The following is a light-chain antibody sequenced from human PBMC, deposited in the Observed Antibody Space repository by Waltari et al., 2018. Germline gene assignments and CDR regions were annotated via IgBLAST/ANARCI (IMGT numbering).Light chain of an antibody. CDR3: QQSKTLPLT. CDR1: QSVSNN. V-gene: IGKV3-15*01. Sequence: EIVITQSPATLSLSPGDRATLSCRASQSVSNNLAWYQQRPGQAPRLLIYGASTRATGVPARFSGSGSGTEFTLTISSLQPEDFATYYCQQSKTLPLTFGGGTRVEI. J-gene: IGKJ4*01. CDR2: GAS.